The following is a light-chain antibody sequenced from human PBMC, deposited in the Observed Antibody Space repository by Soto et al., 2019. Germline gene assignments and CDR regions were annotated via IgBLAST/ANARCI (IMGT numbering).Light chain of an antibody. CDR3: QQCYSYPWT. J-gene: IGKJ1*01. Sequence: DIQMTQSPSALSASVGDRVTITCRASQSISMYLACYQQKPGKAPNLLIYRASNIQRGVPSRFSGSGFGTEFTLTISSLQPDDFATYHCQQCYSYPWTFGQGTKVEVK. CDR1: QSISMY. V-gene: IGKV1-5*03. CDR2: RAS.